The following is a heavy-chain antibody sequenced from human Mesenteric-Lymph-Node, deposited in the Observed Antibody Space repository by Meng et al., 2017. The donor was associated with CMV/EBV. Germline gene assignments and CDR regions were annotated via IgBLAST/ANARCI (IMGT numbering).Heavy chain of an antibody. V-gene: IGHV3-21*01. CDR3: ARVVVVPAASYYYYGMDV. J-gene: IGHJ6*02. D-gene: IGHD2-2*01. CDR1: GFTFSSYS. CDR2: ISSSSSYI. Sequence: ESLKISGAASGFTFSSYSMNWVRQAPGKGLEWVSSISSSSSYIYYADSVKGRFTISRDNAKNSLYLQMNSLRAEDTAVYYCARVVVVPAASYYYYGMDVWGQGTTVTVSS.